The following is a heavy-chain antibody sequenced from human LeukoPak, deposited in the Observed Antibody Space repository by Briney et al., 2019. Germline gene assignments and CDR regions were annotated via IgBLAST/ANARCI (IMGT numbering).Heavy chain of an antibody. Sequence: GASVKVSCKASGYTFTSYDINWVRQATGQGLEWMGWMNPNSGNTGYAQKFQGRVTMTRNTSISTAYMELSSLRSEDTAVYYCARAPLSIDLGGPDRYYYYMDVWGKGTTVTISS. D-gene: IGHD3-16*01. CDR1: GYTFTSYD. J-gene: IGHJ6*03. CDR2: MNPNSGNT. V-gene: IGHV1-8*01. CDR3: ARAPLSIDLGGPDRYYYYMDV.